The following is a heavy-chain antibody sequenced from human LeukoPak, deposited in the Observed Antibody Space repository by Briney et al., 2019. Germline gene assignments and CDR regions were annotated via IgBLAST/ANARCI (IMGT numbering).Heavy chain of an antibody. CDR3: ARASAGDSSGYYYVD. Sequence: GGSLRLSCAASGSTFSSYGMHWVRQAPGKGLEWVAVIWYDGSTKYYADSVRGRFTISRDNSKNTPYLEMNRLRAEDTAMYYCARASAGDSSGYYYVDWGQGTLVTVSS. J-gene: IGHJ4*02. V-gene: IGHV3-33*01. CDR1: GSTFSSYG. D-gene: IGHD3-22*01. CDR2: IWYDGSTK.